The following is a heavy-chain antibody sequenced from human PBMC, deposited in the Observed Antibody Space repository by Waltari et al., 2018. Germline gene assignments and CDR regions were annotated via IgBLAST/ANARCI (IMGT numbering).Heavy chain of an antibody. CDR1: GGSIGRSNYY. J-gene: IGHJ4*02. CDR2: TYHSGTT. V-gene: IGHV4-39*01. D-gene: IGHD3-3*01. CDR3: ARQDFWSGYYTIDY. Sequence: QLQLQESGPGLVKASETLSLTCNVSGGSIGRSNYYWGWISQPPGKGREWIGNTYHSGTTYYNPSLKSRVAISVDTSKNQFSLKVSSMTATDTAIYYCARQDFWSGYYTIDYWGQGTLVTVSS.